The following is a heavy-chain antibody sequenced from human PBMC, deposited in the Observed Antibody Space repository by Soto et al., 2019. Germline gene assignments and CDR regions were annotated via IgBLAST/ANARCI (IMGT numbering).Heavy chain of an antibody. D-gene: IGHD6-6*01. CDR1: GGSISSGGYS. J-gene: IGHJ5*02. CDR2: IYHSGST. CDR3: ARGVPNWFDP. Sequence: LSLTCAVSGGSISSGGYSWSWIRQPPGKGLEWIGYIYHSGSTYYNPSLKSRVTISVDRSKNQFSLKLSSVTAADTAVYYCARGVPNWFDPWGQGTLVTVSS. V-gene: IGHV4-30-2*01.